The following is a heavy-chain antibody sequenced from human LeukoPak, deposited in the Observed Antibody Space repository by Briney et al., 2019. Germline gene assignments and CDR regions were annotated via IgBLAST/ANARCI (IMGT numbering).Heavy chain of an antibody. CDR1: GFTFSSYG. CDR2: IRYDGSNK. J-gene: IGHJ4*02. Sequence: GGSLRLSCAASGFTFSSYGMHWVRQAPGKGLEWVAFIRYDGSNKYYADSVKGRFTISRDNSKNTLYLQMNSLRAEDTAVYYCAKGRMYYYGSGSYEGLFDYWGQGTLVTVSS. D-gene: IGHD3-10*01. V-gene: IGHV3-30*02. CDR3: AKGRMYYYGSGSYEGLFDY.